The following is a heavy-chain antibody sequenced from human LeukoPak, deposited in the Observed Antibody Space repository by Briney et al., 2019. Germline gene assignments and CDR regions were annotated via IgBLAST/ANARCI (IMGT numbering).Heavy chain of an antibody. J-gene: IGHJ4*02. CDR3: AKDGQAFNSNWDYFDS. Sequence: GGSLRLSCVASGFTFSTFAMSWVRQAPGKGLEWVSGIGSTETYYADSVKGRFTISRDNSKNTIYLHMNNLRAEDMALYYCAKDGQAFNSNWDYFDSWGQGTLVTVSS. D-gene: IGHD7-27*01. CDR1: GFTFSTFA. V-gene: IGHV3-23*01. CDR2: IGSTET.